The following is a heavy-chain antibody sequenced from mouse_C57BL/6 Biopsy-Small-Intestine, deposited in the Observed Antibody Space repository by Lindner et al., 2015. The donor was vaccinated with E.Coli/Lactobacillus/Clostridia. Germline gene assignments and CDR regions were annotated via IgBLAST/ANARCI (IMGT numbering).Heavy chain of an antibody. CDR3: ARYMDY. V-gene: IGHV7-3*01. J-gene: IGHJ4*01. CDR2: IRNKANGYTT. Sequence: VQLQESGGGLVQPGGSLSLSCAASGFTFTVYYMSWVRQPPGKALEWLGFIRNKANGYTTEYSASVKGRFTISRDNSQSILYLQMNALRAEDSATYYCARYMDYWGQGTSVTVSS. CDR1: GFTFTVYY.